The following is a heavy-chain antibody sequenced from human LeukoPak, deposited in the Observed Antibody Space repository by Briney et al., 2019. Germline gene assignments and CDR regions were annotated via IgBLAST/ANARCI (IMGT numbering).Heavy chain of an antibody. CDR3: ARSEDIVLMVYAYFDY. D-gene: IGHD2-8*01. V-gene: IGHV3-23*01. CDR1: GFTFSTFA. CDR2: IFPSGGEI. J-gene: IGHJ4*02. Sequence: GGSLRLSCAASGFTFSTFAMIWVRQPPGKGLEWVSSIFPSGGEIHYADSVRGRFTISRDNSKNTLYLQMNSLRAEDTAVYYCARSEDIVLMVYAYFDYWGQGTLVTVSS.